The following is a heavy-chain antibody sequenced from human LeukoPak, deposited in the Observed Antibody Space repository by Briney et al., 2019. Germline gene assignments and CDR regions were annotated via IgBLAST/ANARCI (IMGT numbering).Heavy chain of an antibody. J-gene: IGHJ4*02. CDR1: GYTFTGYY. D-gene: IGHD3-10*01. Sequence: ASVKDSCKASGYTFTGYYMHWVRQAPGQGLEWMGWINPNSGGTNYTQKFQGRVTMTRDTSISTAYMELSRLRSDDTAVYYCARDLTSFGSFDYWGQGTLVTVSS. V-gene: IGHV1-2*02. CDR2: INPNSGGT. CDR3: ARDLTSFGSFDY.